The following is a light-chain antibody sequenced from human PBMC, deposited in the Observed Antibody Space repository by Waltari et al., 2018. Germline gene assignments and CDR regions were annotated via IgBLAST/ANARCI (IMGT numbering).Light chain of an antibody. CDR3: QQYDNLLPIT. Sequence: DIQMTQSPSSLSASVGDRVTITCQASQDISNYLNGYQQKPGKAPKLLIYDASNLETGVPARFSGSGSGTDFTFTISSLQPEDIATYYCQQYDNLLPITFGQGTRLEIK. J-gene: IGKJ5*01. CDR1: QDISNY. V-gene: IGKV1-33*01. CDR2: DAS.